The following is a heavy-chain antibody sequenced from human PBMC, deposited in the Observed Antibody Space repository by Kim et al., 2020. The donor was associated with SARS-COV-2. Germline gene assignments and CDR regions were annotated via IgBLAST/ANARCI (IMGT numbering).Heavy chain of an antibody. CDR2: ISWNSGSI. V-gene: IGHV3-9*01. J-gene: IGHJ4*01. CDR1: GFTFDDYA. CDR3: AKGRVVAGTLTPFDY. D-gene: IGHD6-19*01. Sequence: GGSLRLSCAASGFTFDDYAMHWVRQAPGKGLEWVSGISWNSGSIGYADSVKGRFTISRDNAKNSLYLQMNSLRAEDTALYYCAKGRVVAGTLTPFDYWG.